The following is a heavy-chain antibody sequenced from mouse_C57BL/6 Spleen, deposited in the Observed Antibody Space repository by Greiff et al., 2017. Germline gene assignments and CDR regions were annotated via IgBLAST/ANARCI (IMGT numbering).Heavy chain of an antibody. D-gene: IGHD4-1*01. CDR1: GFSFNTYA. Sequence: EVKLVESGGGLVQPKGSLKLSCAASGFSFNTYAMNWVRQAPGKGLEWVARIRSKSNNYATYYADSVKDRFTISRDDSESMLYLQMNNLKTEDTAMYYCVRALTGTKAMDYWGQGTSVTVSS. V-gene: IGHV10-1*01. CDR3: VRALTGTKAMDY. J-gene: IGHJ4*01. CDR2: IRSKSNNYAT.